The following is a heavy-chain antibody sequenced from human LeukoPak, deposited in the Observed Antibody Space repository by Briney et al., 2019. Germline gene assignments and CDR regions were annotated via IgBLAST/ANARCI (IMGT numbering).Heavy chain of an antibody. CDR2: INWNGGST. Sequence: PGGSLRLSCAASGFTFDDYGMSWVRRAPGKGLEWVSGINWNGGSTGYADSVKGRFTISRDNAKNSLYLQMNSLRAEDTALYHCARANKYYYGSGSYYPFDPWGQGTLVTVSS. D-gene: IGHD3-10*01. J-gene: IGHJ5*02. CDR1: GFTFDDYG. V-gene: IGHV3-20*01. CDR3: ARANKYYYGSGSYYPFDP.